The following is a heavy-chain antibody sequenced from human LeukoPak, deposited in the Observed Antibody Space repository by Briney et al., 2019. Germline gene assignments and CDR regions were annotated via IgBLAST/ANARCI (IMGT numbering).Heavy chain of an antibody. CDR1: GFTFSNYA. V-gene: IGHV3-23*01. CDR2: VTGRGGST. Sequence: GASLRLSCVASGFTFSNYAMSWVRQAPGKRLEWVSAVTGRGGSTYYADSVKGRFTISRDNSRNTLFLQMNSLRAEDTAIYYCAKWGGFDILTGYYVSDFWGQGTLVTVSS. D-gene: IGHD3-9*01. CDR3: AKWGGFDILTGYYVSDF. J-gene: IGHJ4*02.